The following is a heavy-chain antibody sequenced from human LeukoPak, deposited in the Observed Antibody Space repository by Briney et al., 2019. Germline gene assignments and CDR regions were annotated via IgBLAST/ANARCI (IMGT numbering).Heavy chain of an antibody. J-gene: IGHJ6*02. CDR3: ARDGILWFGELLFYYGMDV. CDR1: GFTFSTYA. Sequence: GGSLRLSCAASGFTFSTYAMSWVRQAPGKGLEWVSYISSSGSTIYYADSVKGRFTISRDNAKNSLYLQMNSLRAEDTAVYYCARDGILWFGELLFYYGMDVWGQGTTVTVSS. V-gene: IGHV3-11*01. D-gene: IGHD3-10*01. CDR2: ISSSGSTI.